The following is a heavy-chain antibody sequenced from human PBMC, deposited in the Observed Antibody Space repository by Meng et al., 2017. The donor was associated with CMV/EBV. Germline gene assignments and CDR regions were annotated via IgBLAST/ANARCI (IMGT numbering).Heavy chain of an antibody. J-gene: IGHJ4*02. CDR3: ARESGFVVVVPAANGPFDY. Sequence: SETLSFTCTVSGYSISSGYYWGWTRQPPGKGLEWIGSIYHSGSTYYNPSLKSRVTISVDTSKNQFSLKLSSVTAADTAVYYCARESGFVVVVPAANGPFDYWGQGTLVTVSS. V-gene: IGHV4-38-2*02. CDR2: IYHSGST. D-gene: IGHD2-2*01. CDR1: GYSISSGYY.